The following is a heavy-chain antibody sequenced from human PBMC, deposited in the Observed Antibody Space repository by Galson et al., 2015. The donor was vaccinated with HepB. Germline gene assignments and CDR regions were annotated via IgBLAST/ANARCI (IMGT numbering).Heavy chain of an antibody. CDR1: GFTFSSYA. V-gene: IGHV3-23*01. D-gene: IGHD6-6*01. CDR3: AQGIAARLPKHFDY. Sequence: SLRLPCAHSGFTFSSYAMSWVRQAPAKGLEWVSAIRGSGGSTYYEDSVKGRFTISRDNSKNTLSLQMNSLRADDTAVYYCAQGIAARLPKHFDYWGQGTLVTVSS. J-gene: IGHJ4*02. CDR2: IRGSGGST.